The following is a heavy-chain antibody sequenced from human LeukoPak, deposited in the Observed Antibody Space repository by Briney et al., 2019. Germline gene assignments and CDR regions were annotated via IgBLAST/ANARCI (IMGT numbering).Heavy chain of an antibody. J-gene: IGHJ4*02. V-gene: IGHV3-21*01. CDR2: ISSSSSYI. CDR1: GFTFGSYS. CDR3: ARAVVDTAMATSR. Sequence: PGGSLRLSCAASGFTFGSYSMNWVRQAPGKGLEWVSSISSSSSYIYYADSVKGRFTISRDNAKNSLYLQMNSLRAEDTAVYYCARAVVDTAMATSRWGQGTLVTVSS. D-gene: IGHD5-18*01.